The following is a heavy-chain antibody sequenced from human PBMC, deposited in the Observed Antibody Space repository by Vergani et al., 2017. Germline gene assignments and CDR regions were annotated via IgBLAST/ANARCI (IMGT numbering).Heavy chain of an antibody. V-gene: IGHV1-69*01. CDR3: AREYVRGVIDRSDAFDI. D-gene: IGHD3-10*01. J-gene: IGHJ3*02. CDR2: ISPIFGTA. Sequence: QVQLVQSGAEVKKPGSSVKVSCKASGGTFSSYAISWVRQAPGQGLEWMGGISPIFGTANYAQKFQGRVTITADESTSTAYMELSSLRSEDTAVYYCAREYVRGVIDRSDAFDIWGQGTMVTVSS. CDR1: GGTFSSYA.